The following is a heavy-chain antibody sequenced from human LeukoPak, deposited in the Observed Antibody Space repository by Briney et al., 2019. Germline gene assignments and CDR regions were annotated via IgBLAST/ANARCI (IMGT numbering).Heavy chain of an antibody. J-gene: IGHJ4*02. D-gene: IGHD6-13*01. Sequence: SETLSLTCTVSGGSISSFYWSWIRQPAGKGLEWIGRIYTSGSTNYSPSLKSRLTMSVDTSKNQFSLKLGSVTAADTAVYYCARDVVAAAGTWDYWGQGTLVTVSS. V-gene: IGHV4-4*07. CDR1: GGSISSFY. CDR3: ARDVVAAAGTWDY. CDR2: IYTSGST.